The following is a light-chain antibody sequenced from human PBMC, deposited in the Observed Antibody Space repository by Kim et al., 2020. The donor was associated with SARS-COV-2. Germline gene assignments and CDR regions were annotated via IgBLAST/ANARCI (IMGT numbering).Light chain of an antibody. V-gene: IGLV9-49*01. CDR1: SGYSNYK. J-gene: IGLJ1*01. Sequence: CTLSSGYSNYKGDWYQQRPGKGPRFVMRVGTGGIVGSKGDGVPDRFSVLGSGLNRYLTIKNIQEEDASDYHCGADHASGSNFVYVFGTGTKVTVL. CDR3: GADHASGSNFVYV. CDR2: VGTGGIVG.